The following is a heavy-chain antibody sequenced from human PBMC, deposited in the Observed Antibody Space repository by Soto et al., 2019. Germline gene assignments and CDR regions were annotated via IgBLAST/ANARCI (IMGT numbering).Heavy chain of an antibody. V-gene: IGHV4-30-4*01. Sequence: SETLSLTCTVSGGSISSGDYYWSWIRQPPGKGLEWIGYIYYSGSTYYNPSLKSRVTISVDTSKNQFSLKLSSVTAADTAVYYCAREPRSLDPSNDLVATNWGNDAFDIWGQGTMVTVSS. CDR2: IYYSGST. J-gene: IGHJ3*02. CDR1: GGSISSGDYY. D-gene: IGHD5-12*01. CDR3: AREPRSLDPSNDLVATNWGNDAFDI.